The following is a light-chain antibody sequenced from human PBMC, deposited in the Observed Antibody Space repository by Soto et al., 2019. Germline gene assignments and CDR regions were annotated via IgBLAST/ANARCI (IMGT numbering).Light chain of an antibody. CDR3: QCYDSSLRDNYV. Sequence: QSVLTQPPSVSGAPGQRVTISCTGSSSNIGAGSDVHWYQQRPGTAPKLLIYGNSNRPSGVPDRFSGSKSGTSASLAITELQAEDEADYYCQCYDSSLRDNYVFGTGTKVTVL. CDR2: GNS. V-gene: IGLV1-40*01. CDR1: SSNIGAGSD. J-gene: IGLJ1*01.